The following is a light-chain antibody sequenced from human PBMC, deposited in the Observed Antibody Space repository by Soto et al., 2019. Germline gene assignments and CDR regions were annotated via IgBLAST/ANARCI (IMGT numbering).Light chain of an antibody. CDR3: QQDYNLLWT. CDR2: GAS. Sequence: PGERVTLSCRASQSVSSSYLPCFQQKPGQAPRLLIYGASTRATGIPARFSGSGSGTDFTLTISSLQPEDFAVYYCQQDYNLLWTFGQGTKVDIK. J-gene: IGKJ1*01. CDR1: QSVSSSY. V-gene: IGKV3D-7*01.